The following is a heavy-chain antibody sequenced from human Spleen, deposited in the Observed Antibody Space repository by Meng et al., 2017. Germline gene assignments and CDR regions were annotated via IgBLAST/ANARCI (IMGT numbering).Heavy chain of an antibody. V-gene: IGHV1-18*01. CDR1: GYTFTSYG. Sequence: QVKLVQSGAEVKKPGASLKVSCKASGYTFTSYGISWVRQAPGQGLEWMGWISAYNGNTNYAQKLQGKVTMTTDTSTSTAYMELRSLRSDDTAVYYCARVVGGARNPFYGYWGQGTLVTVSS. J-gene: IGHJ4*02. CDR2: ISAYNGNT. CDR3: ARVVGGARNPFYGY. D-gene: IGHD1-26*01.